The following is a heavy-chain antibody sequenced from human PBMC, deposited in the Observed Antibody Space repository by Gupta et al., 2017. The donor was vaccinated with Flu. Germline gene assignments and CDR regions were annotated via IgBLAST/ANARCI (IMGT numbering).Heavy chain of an antibody. CDR1: GFTFSSYA. CDR3: AHIVLMVYALTTEGGYFDY. D-gene: IGHD2-8*01. Sequence: EVQLLESGGGLVQPGGSLRLSCAASGFTFSSYAMSWVRQDPGQGLEWVSAISGSGGSTYYADSVKGRFTISRDNSKNTLYLQMNSLRAEDTAVYYCAHIVLMVYALTTEGGYFDYWGQGTLVTVSS. CDR2: ISGSGGST. V-gene: IGHV3-23*01. J-gene: IGHJ4*02.